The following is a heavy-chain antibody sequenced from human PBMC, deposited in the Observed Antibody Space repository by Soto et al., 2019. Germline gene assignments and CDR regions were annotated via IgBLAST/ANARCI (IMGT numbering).Heavy chain of an antibody. CDR3: ATVLRFLEWFTVN. J-gene: IGHJ4*02. V-gene: IGHV3-21*01. D-gene: IGHD3-3*01. CDR2: ISSSSSYI. Sequence: GGSLRLSCTGSGFTFSSYGMNWVRQAPGKGLEWVSSISSSSSYIYYADSVKGRFTISRDNAKNSLYLQMNSLRAEDTAVYYCATVLRFLEWFTVNWGQGTLVTVSS. CDR1: GFTFSSYG.